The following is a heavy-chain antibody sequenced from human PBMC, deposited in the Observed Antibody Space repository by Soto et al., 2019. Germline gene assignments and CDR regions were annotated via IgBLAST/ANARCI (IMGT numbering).Heavy chain of an antibody. CDR3: TRVSTTYYYYMDV. Sequence: GGSLRLSCTASGFTFGDYAMSWFRQAPGKGLEWVGFIRSKAYGGTTEYAASVKGRFTISRDDSKSIAYLQMNSLRTEDTAVYYCTRVSTTYYYYMDVWGKGTTVTVSS. V-gene: IGHV3-49*03. CDR1: GFTFGDYA. J-gene: IGHJ6*03. D-gene: IGHD2-2*01. CDR2: IRSKAYGGTT.